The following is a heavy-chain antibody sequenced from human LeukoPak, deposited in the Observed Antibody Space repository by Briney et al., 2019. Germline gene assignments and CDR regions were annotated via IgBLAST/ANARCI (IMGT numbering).Heavy chain of an antibody. CDR2: IYTSGST. V-gene: IGHV4-61*02. CDR3: ARVGYGSILRYMDV. J-gene: IGHJ6*03. CDR1: GGSISSGSYC. D-gene: IGHD6-13*01. Sequence: SETLSLTCTVSGGSISSGSYCWSWIRQSAGKGLESIGRIYTSGSTNYNPSLHSRVTISVDTSKNQFSLKLSSVTAADTAVYYCARVGYGSILRYMDVWGKGTTVTVSS.